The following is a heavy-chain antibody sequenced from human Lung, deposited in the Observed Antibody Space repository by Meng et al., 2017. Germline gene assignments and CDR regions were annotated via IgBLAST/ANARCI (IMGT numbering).Heavy chain of an antibody. J-gene: IGHJ3*02. V-gene: IGHV3-23*01. CDR2: ISGNGVRT. Sequence: GESLKISCAASGFTFRSYAMTWVRQAPGKGLEWVSVISGNGVRTYYADSVKGRFTVSRDNSKNTLYLQINSLRAEDTAVYYCAKDSDSSGWIDAFDIWGQGTMVTVSS. D-gene: IGHD6-19*01. CDR1: GFTFRSYA. CDR3: AKDSDSSGWIDAFDI.